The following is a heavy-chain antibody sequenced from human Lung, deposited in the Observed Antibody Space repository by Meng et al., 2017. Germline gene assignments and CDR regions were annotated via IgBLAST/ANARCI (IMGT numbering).Heavy chain of an antibody. V-gene: IGHV4-34*01. J-gene: IGHJ4*02. CDR1: GVSISGAC. CDR2: INQGEST. D-gene: IGHD3-10*01. Sequence: RSGPALSTPPENLSPTCSGYGVSISGACWSWIRQSPAKALEWIGKINQGESTNYNPSLESRVTISVDTPKNQFSLRLTSMTVADTAVYYCARERHSTIIRGVMDFWGQGALVTVSS. CDR3: ARERHSTIIRGVMDF.